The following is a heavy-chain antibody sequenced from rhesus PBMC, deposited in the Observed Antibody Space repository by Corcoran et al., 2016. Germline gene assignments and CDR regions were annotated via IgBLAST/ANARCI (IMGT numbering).Heavy chain of an antibody. CDR2: IYGSGSRT. CDR3: ARDRGPVAY. J-gene: IGHJ4*01. Sequence: QLQLQESGPGLVKPSETLSVTCAVSGGSISSSYWSWIRQAPGKGLEWIGYIYGSGSRTNYNPSLKSRVTLSLDTSKNRLSLKLSSVTTADTAVYYCARDRGPVAYWGQGVLVTVSS. D-gene: IGHD2-33*01. CDR1: GGSISSSY. V-gene: IGHV4-169*02.